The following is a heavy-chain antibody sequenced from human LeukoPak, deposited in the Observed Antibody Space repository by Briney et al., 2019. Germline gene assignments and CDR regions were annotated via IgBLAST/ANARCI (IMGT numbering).Heavy chain of an antibody. Sequence: PGRSLRLSCAASGFTFDDYAMHWVRQAPGKGLEWVSYISSSSSTIYYADSVKGRFTISRDNAKNSLYLQMNSLRAEDTAVYYCARGLRGVGYLGNVEMATIPGDYWGQGTLVTVSS. D-gene: IGHD5-24*01. CDR2: ISSSSSTI. V-gene: IGHV3-48*01. J-gene: IGHJ4*02. CDR3: ARGLRGVGYLGNVEMATIPGDY. CDR1: GFTFDDYA.